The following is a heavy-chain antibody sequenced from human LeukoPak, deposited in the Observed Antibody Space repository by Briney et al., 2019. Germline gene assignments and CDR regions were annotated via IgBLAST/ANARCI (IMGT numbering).Heavy chain of an antibody. CDR3: AREGRYRYGYNEYHLYMDI. D-gene: IGHD5-18*01. CDR1: GGSISSYY. Sequence: PSETLSLTCTVSGGSISSYYWSWIRQSPGKGLEWIGYIYYDRSTNYNPSLRGRVTISVDTPKNQFSLKLSSVTAAETAVYYCAREGRYRYGYNEYHLYMDIWGKGTTVTVSS. V-gene: IGHV4-59*12. J-gene: IGHJ6*03. CDR2: IYYDRST.